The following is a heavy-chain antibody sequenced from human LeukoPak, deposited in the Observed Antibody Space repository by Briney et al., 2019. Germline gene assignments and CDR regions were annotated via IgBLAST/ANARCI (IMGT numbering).Heavy chain of an antibody. CDR2: IYHSGST. D-gene: IGHD5-24*01. J-gene: IGHJ4*02. Sequence: SETLSLTCTVSGGSISSGGYYWSWIRQPPGKGLEWIGYIYHSGSTYYNPSLKSRVTISVDRSKNQFSLKLSSVTAADTAVYYCVSLRLDGYNRLFDYWGQGTLVTVSS. CDR3: VSLRLDGYNRLFDY. CDR1: GGSISSGGYY. V-gene: IGHV4-30-2*01.